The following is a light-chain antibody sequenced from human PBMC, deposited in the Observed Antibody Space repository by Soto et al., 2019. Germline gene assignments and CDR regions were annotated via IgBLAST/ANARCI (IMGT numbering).Light chain of an antibody. V-gene: IGLV2-14*01. J-gene: IGLJ1*01. Sequence: QSALTQPASVSASPGQSITVSCTGTSSDVGGYNYVSWYQQHPGKAPKLMIYDVSDRPSGVSNRFSGSKSGNTASLTISGLQAEDEADYYCSSYSCSSTLDVFGTGTKLTVL. CDR3: SSYSCSSTLDV. CDR2: DVS. CDR1: SSDVGGYNY.